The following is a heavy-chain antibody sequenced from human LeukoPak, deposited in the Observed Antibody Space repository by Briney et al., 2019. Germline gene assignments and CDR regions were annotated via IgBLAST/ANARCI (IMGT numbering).Heavy chain of an antibody. CDR3: ARALFPPIAVAGTSLVDYYYYGMDV. V-gene: IGHV3-30*03. Sequence: GRSLRLSCAASGFSFSDSGMHWVRQAPGKGLEWVAVISYDGGKKYYGDSVKGRFTISRDNAKNTLYLQMNSLRAEDTAVYYCARALFPPIAVAGTSLVDYYYYGMDVWGQGTTVTVSS. CDR1: GFSFSDSG. CDR2: ISYDGGKK. J-gene: IGHJ6*02. D-gene: IGHD6-19*01.